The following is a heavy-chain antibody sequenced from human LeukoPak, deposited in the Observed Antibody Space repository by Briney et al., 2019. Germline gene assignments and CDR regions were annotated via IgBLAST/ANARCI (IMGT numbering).Heavy chain of an antibody. V-gene: IGHV1-2*02. Sequence: ASVKVSCKASGYTFTGYYMHWVRQAPGQGLEWMGWINPNSGGTNYAQKFQGRVTMTRDTTISTAYMELSRLRSDDTAVYYCARAVSGVTTSFDYWGQGTWSPSPQ. J-gene: IGHJ4*02. CDR2: INPNSGGT. CDR1: GYTFTGYY. CDR3: ARAVSGVTTSFDY. D-gene: IGHD4-17*01.